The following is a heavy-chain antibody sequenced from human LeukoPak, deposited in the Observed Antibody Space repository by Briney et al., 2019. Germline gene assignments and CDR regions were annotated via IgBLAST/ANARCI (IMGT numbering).Heavy chain of an antibody. CDR3: ARYRTPGYGGNPRDAFDI. J-gene: IGHJ3*02. V-gene: IGHV5-51*01. CDR2: IYPGDSDT. CDR1: GYSFTSYW. Sequence: GESLKISCKGSGYSFTSYWIGWVRQMPGKGLEWMGIIYPGDSDTRYSPSFQGQVTISADKSISTAYLQWSSLKASDTAMYYCARYRTPGYGGNPRDAFDIWGQGIMVTVSS. D-gene: IGHD4-23*01.